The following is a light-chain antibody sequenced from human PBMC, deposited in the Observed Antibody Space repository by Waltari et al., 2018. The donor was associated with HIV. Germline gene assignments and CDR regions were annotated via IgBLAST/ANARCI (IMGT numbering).Light chain of an antibody. Sequence: QSALTQPRSVSGSPGQSVTLPCTGTRRDVGGAYYVSWYPQHPGKAPNLMIYDVTKRPSGVPDRFSGSKSGNTASLTISGLQAEDEADYFCCSYAGGYTLVFGGGTKLTVL. CDR2: DVT. CDR3: CSYAGGYTLV. V-gene: IGLV2-11*01. CDR1: RRDVGGAYY. J-gene: IGLJ3*02.